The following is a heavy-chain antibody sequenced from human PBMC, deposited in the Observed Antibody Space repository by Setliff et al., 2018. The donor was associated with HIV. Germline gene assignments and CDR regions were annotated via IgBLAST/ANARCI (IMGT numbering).Heavy chain of an antibody. CDR3: ARDPAVVIPGYFDL. D-gene: IGHD2-15*01. Sequence: PSETLSLTCAVYGGSFSGYYWSWIRQPPGKGLEWIGEINHSGSTNYNPSLKSRVTISVDTSKNQFSLKLSSVTAADTAVYYCARDPAVVIPGYFDLWGRGTLVTVSS. V-gene: IGHV4-34*01. CDR2: INHSGST. J-gene: IGHJ2*01. CDR1: GGSFSGYY.